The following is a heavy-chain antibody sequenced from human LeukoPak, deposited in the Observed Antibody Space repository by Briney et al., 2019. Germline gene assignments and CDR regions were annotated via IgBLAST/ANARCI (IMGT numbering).Heavy chain of an antibody. CDR3: ARDLLYCSSTSCYGTGYYYYYYYGMDV. D-gene: IGHD2-2*01. V-gene: IGHV1-2*02. CDR1: GYTFTGYY. Sequence: ASVKVSCKASGYTFTGYYIHWLRQAPGQGLEWMGFINPNSGGTNYAQKFQGRVTMTRDTSISTAYMELSSLTSDDTAVYYCARDLLYCSSTSCYGTGYYYYYYYGMDVWGQGTTVTVSS. J-gene: IGHJ6*02. CDR2: INPNSGGT.